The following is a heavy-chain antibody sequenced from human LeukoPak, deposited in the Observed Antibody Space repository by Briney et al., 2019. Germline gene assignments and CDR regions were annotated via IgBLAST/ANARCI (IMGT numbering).Heavy chain of an antibody. CDR1: GGSFSGYY. Sequence: SETLSLTCAVYGGSFSGYYWSWIRQPPGKGLEWIGEINHSGSTNYNPSLKSRVTISVDTSKNQFSLKLSSVTAADTAVYYCARARQLGRRGGMNDYWGQGTLVTVSS. CDR2: INHSGST. J-gene: IGHJ4*02. D-gene: IGHD6-6*01. V-gene: IGHV4-34*01. CDR3: ARARQLGRRGGMNDY.